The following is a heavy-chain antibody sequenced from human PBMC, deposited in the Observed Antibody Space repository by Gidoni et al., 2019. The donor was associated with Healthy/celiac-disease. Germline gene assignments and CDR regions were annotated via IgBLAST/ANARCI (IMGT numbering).Heavy chain of an antibody. CDR1: GFTFSSYG. CDR2: ISYDGSNK. D-gene: IGHD2-15*01. CDR3: AKDLKMVVAGPVSEDY. V-gene: IGHV3-30*18. Sequence: QVQLVESGGGVVQPGRSLRLSCAASGFTFSSYGMHWVRQAPGKGLEWVAVISYDGSNKYYADSVKGRFTISRDNSKNTLYLQMNSLRAEDTAVYYCAKDLKMVVAGPVSEDYWGQGTLVTVSS. J-gene: IGHJ4*02.